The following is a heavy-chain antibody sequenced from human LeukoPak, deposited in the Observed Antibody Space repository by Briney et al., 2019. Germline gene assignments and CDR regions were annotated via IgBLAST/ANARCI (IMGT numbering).Heavy chain of an antibody. CDR1: GFTVSGYG. Sequence: GGSLRLSCAASGFTVSGYGMNWVRQAPGKGLEWVSYISSSSGSTFYADSVKGRFTVSRDNAKNSLFLQMSSLRDEDTAVYYCARDSSGSDFDYWGQGTLVTVSS. CDR3: ARDSSGSDFDY. J-gene: IGHJ4*02. CDR2: ISSSSGST. V-gene: IGHV3-48*02. D-gene: IGHD3-10*01.